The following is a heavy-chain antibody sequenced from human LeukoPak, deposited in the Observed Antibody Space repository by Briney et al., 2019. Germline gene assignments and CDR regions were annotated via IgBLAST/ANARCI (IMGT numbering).Heavy chain of an antibody. CDR1: GYSFTDYY. CDR2: VCPEDGET. CDR3: ATNPRYFSSNSCDLP. J-gene: IGHJ5*02. D-gene: IGHD2-2*01. Sequence: ASVKVSCKVSGYSFTDYYMHWVRQAPAKGLEWVGLVCPEDGETIYAEKFQGRVTITADTSTDTAYLELSSLRSEDTAVYYCATNPRYFSSNSCDLPWGQGTLVTVSS. V-gene: IGHV1-69-2*01.